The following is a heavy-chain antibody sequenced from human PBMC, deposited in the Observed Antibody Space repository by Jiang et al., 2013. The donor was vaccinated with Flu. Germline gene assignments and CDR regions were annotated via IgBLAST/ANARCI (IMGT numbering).Heavy chain of an antibody. Sequence: GLVKPSETLSLICTVSGGSVIDYYWSWIRQPPGKGLEWIGSMFYTGNTYYNPSLESRVTISVDTSKNQFSLKVSSVTAADTAVYYCARQRTTARYFDYWGQGTLVTVSS. J-gene: IGHJ4*02. D-gene: IGHD1-14*01. CDR3: ARQRTTARYFDY. CDR1: GGSVIDYY. V-gene: IGHV4-59*08. CDR2: MFYTGNT.